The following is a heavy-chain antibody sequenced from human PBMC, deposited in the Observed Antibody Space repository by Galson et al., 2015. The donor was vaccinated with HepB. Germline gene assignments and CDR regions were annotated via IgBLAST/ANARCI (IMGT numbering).Heavy chain of an antibody. Sequence: SLRLSCAASGFTFSSYGMHWVRQAPGKGLEWVAFIRYDGSNKYYADSVKGRFTISRDNSKNTLYLQMNSLRAEDTAVYYCAKDSSVPGQRKGQQLATRGEYNWFDPWGQGTLVTVSS. D-gene: IGHD6-13*01. CDR2: IRYDGSNK. V-gene: IGHV3-30*02. CDR1: GFTFSSYG. CDR3: AKDSSVPGQRKGQQLATRGEYNWFDP. J-gene: IGHJ5*02.